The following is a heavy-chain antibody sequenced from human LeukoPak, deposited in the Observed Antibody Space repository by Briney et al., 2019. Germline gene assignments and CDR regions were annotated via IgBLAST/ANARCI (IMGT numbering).Heavy chain of an antibody. J-gene: IGHJ4*02. CDR3: TTIKTAMATEFDY. V-gene: IGHV3-15*01. D-gene: IGHD5-18*01. CDR2: IKSRSDGATT. Sequence: GGSLRLSCAASGFTFSVAWMSWVRQAPGKGLQWVGRIKSRSDGATTDYAAPVKGRFTISRDDSKTTLYLQMSSLKTEDTAVYCCTTIKTAMATEFDYWGQGTLVTVSS. CDR1: GFTFSVAW.